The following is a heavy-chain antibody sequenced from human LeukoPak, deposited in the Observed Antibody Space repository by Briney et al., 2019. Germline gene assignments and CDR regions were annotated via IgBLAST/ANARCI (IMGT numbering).Heavy chain of an antibody. D-gene: IGHD6-6*01. J-gene: IGHJ6*04. CDR1: GASITSHX. Sequence: SXTLSLTCTVSGASITSHXWSWIRQPAGXGLEXIGRMYNSGRTNYNPSLKSRVTMSVDTSRNQFSLKLSAVTAADTAVYYCARALTASIAALDVWGKGTTVTVSS. CDR2: MYNSGRT. V-gene: IGHV4-4*07. CDR3: ARALTASIAALDV.